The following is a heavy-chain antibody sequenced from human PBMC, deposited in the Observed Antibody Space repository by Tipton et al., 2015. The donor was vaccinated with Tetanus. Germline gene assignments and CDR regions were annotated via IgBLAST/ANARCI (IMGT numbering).Heavy chain of an antibody. CDR3: AKVTKGIFGPLDY. Sequence: SLRLSCAASGFTFSSYGMHWVRQAPGKGLEWVAVISYDGSNKYYADSVKGRFTISRDNSKNTLYLQMNSLRAEDTAVYYCAKVTKGIFGPLDYWGQGTLVTVSS. CDR2: ISYDGSNK. D-gene: IGHD3-3*01. J-gene: IGHJ4*02. V-gene: IGHV3-30*18. CDR1: GFTFSSYG.